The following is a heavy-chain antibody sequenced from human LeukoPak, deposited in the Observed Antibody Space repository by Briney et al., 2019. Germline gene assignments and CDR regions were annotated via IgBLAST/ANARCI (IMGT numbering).Heavy chain of an antibody. CDR2: IYYSGST. D-gene: IGHD2-2*02. CDR1: GGSISGGGYY. J-gene: IGHJ5*02. Sequence: SQTLSVTCTVSGGSISGGGYYGSWIRQHPGKGLEWIGYIYYSGSTYYNPSLNSRVTISVDTSKNQFSLKLSSVTSADTAVYHCARGCNSPRTTMETGSWFDPWGQRTLVTASS. V-gene: IGHV4-31*02. CDR3: ARGCNSPRTTMETGSWFDP.